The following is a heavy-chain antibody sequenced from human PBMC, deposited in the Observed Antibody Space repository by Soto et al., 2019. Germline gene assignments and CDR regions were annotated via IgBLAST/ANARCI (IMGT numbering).Heavy chain of an antibody. V-gene: IGHV4-59*12. D-gene: IGHD6-19*01. CDR1: GGSISNYF. J-gene: IGHJ2*01. CDR2: IYKSGKT. Sequence: SETLSLTCTVSGGSISNYFWSWIRQPPGKGLEWVGYIYKSGKTNYNPSLRSRVTISLDTSKNQVSLKLTSVAAADTAVYYCARLASGWQYYYFDFWGRGTPVTVSS. CDR3: ARLASGWQYYYFDF.